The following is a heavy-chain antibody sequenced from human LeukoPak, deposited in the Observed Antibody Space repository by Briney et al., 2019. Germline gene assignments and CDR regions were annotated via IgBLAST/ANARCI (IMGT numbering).Heavy chain of an antibody. V-gene: IGHV4-59*08. CDR1: GGSISTYY. J-gene: IGHJ4*02. D-gene: IGHD4-17*01. CDR3: ARHLTSGDYFDY. Sequence: SETLSLTCTVSGGSISTYYWSWLRQPPGKGLEWIGYVYYSGITDYSPSLKSRVTISVDTSKSQFSLKLSSVTAADTAVYYCARHLTSGDYFDYWGQGTLVTVSS. CDR2: VYYSGIT.